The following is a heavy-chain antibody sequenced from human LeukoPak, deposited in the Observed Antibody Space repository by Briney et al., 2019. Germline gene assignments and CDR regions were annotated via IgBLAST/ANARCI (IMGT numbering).Heavy chain of an antibody. CDR2: IIPILGIA. V-gene: IGHV1-69*04. J-gene: IGHJ4*02. Sequence: GASVKVSCKASGGTFSSYAISWVRQAPGQGLEWMGRIIPILGIANYAQKLQGRVTMTTDTSTSTAYMELRSLRSDDTAVYYCARLSGSSTDDYWGQGTLVTVSS. CDR3: ARLSGSSTDDY. D-gene: IGHD1-26*01. CDR1: GGTFSSYA.